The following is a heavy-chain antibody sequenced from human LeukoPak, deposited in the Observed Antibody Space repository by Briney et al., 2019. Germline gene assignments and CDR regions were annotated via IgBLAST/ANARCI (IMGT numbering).Heavy chain of an antibody. J-gene: IGHJ4*02. D-gene: IGHD2-21*01. Sequence: ASVKVSCKASGYTFTSYYMHRVRQAPGQGLQWMGISNPSGGSTTYAQTFQGRVTMTRDTSTSTVYMELSSLRSEDTAVYYCARGAPLWIAAPKYYFDYWGQGTLVTVSS. CDR3: ARGAPLWIAAPKYYFDY. V-gene: IGHV1-46*01. CDR1: GYTFTSYY. CDR2: SNPSGGST.